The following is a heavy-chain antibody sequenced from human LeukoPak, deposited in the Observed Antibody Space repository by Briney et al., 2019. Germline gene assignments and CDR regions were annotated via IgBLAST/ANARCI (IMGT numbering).Heavy chain of an antibody. CDR1: GGSFSGYY. V-gene: IGHV4-34*01. Sequence: SETLSLTCAVYGGSFSGYYWSWVRQPPGKGLEWIGEINHSGSTNYNPSLKSRVTISVDTSKNQFSLKLSSVTAADTAVYYCARGFRVPSWFDPWGQGTLVTVSS. D-gene: IGHD3-10*01. CDR3: ARGFRVPSWFDP. CDR2: INHSGST. J-gene: IGHJ5*02.